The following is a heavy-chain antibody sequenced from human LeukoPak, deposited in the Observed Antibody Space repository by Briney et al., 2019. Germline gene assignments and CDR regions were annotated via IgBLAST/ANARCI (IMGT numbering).Heavy chain of an antibody. CDR2: IVVGSGNT. CDR3: AAGGPADYRSIYDYGMDF. V-gene: IGHV1-58*01. CDR1: GFTFTTSA. J-gene: IGHJ6*04. D-gene: IGHD4-11*01. Sequence: SVQVSCQASGFTFTTSAVQWVRQARGQRLEWIGWIVVGSGNTNYAQKFQERVIITRDMSTSTAYMELSSVRSEDTAVYYCAAGGPADYRSIYDYGMDFWGRGTTVTVSS.